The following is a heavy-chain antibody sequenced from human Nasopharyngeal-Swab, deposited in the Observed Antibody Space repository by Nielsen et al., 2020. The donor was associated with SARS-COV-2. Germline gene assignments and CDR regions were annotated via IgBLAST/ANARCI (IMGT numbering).Heavy chain of an antibody. Sequence: SVKVSCKASGGTFSSYAISRVRQAPGQGREWMGGIIPIFGTANYAQKFQGRVTITADKSTSTAYMELSSLRSEDTAVYYCAREESIRGYSGYDPYYMDVWGKGTTVTVSS. CDR1: GGTFSSYA. CDR3: AREESIRGYSGYDPYYMDV. CDR2: IIPIFGTA. J-gene: IGHJ6*03. D-gene: IGHD5-12*01. V-gene: IGHV1-69*06.